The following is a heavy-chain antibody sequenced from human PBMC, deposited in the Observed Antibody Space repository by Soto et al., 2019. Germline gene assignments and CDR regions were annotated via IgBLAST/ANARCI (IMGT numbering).Heavy chain of an antibody. CDR1: GGSMNRRGDY. Sequence: QLQLQESGPGLVKPSETLSLICTVSGGSMNRRGDYWAWIRQPPGKGLEWIGSVDYTGSTYYNPSLKSRVAISVDTSNSQFSLRLTSVTAADTAVYYSTRHFCTGGPCYLANWGQGTLVTVSS. CDR3: TRHFCTGGPCYLAN. CDR2: VDYTGST. J-gene: IGHJ1*01. V-gene: IGHV4-39*01. D-gene: IGHD2-8*02.